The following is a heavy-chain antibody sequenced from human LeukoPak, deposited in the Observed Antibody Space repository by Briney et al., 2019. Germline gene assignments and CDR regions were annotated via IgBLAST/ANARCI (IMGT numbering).Heavy chain of an antibody. CDR2: ISYDGSNK. CDR1: GFTFSSYG. D-gene: IGHD5-24*01. V-gene: IGHV3-30*18. J-gene: IGHJ4*02. CDR3: AKGRRWLQFAYFDY. Sequence: GTSLRLSCAASGFTFSSYGMHWVRQAPGKGLEWVAVISYDGSNKYYADSVKGRFTISRDNSKNTLYLQMNSLRAEDTAVYYCAKGRRWLQFAYFDYWGQGTLVTVSS.